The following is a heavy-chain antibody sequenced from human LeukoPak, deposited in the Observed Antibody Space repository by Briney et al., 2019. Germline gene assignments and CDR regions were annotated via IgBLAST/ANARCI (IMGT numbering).Heavy chain of an antibody. CDR3: ARLEVTYSVSPFDY. J-gene: IGHJ4*02. CDR2: IYPGDSDT. D-gene: IGHD5-18*01. Sequence: GESLKISCKGSGYNFTNYWVGWVRQMPEKGLEWVGFIYPGDSDTRYGPSFQGRVTISADKSISTAFLQWSSLKASDTAMYYCARLEVTYSVSPFDYWGQGALVTVSS. V-gene: IGHV5-51*01. CDR1: GYNFTNYW.